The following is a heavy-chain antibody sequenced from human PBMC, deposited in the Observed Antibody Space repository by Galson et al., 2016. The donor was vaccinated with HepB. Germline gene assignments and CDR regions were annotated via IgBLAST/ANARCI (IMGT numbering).Heavy chain of an antibody. CDR3: ARGPPYGEFDY. J-gene: IGHJ4*02. CDR1: GFTFSSYW. Sequence: SLRLSCAASGFTFSSYWMHWVRQAPGKGLVWVSRINSDGSSTTYAGSGKGRFTISRDNAKNTLYLQMNGLKAEDTAVYYCARGPPYGEFDYWGQGTLVTVSS. V-gene: IGHV3-74*01. D-gene: IGHD3-10*01. CDR2: INSDGSST.